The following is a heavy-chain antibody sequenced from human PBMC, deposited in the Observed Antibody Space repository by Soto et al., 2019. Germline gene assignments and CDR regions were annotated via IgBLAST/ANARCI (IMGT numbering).Heavy chain of an antibody. CDR1: GYTFTRHG. D-gene: IGHD3-16*01. CDR3: AREASLRNDY. V-gene: IGHV1-18*04. CDR2: ISAFNGKT. J-gene: IGHJ4*02. Sequence: GASVKVSCQASGYTFTRHGISWGRQAPGRGLEWMGWISAFNGKTNYAQKRQGRVTMTTDTSTSTAYMELRSLRSDDTAVYYCAREASLRNDYWGQGTLVTVSS.